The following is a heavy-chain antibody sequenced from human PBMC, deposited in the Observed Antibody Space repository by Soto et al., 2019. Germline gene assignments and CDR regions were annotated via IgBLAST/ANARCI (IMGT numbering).Heavy chain of an antibody. Sequence: QVQLQESGPGLVKPSQTLSLTCTVSGGSISSGDYYWSWIRQHPGKGLEWIGCIYYSGSTYYNPSLKSRLTISVDTSKNQFSLKLISVTAADTAVYYCARHRRYSRSYYDFWGQGTLVTVSS. CDR1: GGSISSGDYY. J-gene: IGHJ4*02. V-gene: IGHV4-31*03. CDR3: ARHRRYSRSYYDF. D-gene: IGHD1-26*01. CDR2: IYYSGST.